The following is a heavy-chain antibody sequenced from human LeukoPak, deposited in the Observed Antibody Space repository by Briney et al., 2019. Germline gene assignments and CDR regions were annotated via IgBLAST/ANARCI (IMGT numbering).Heavy chain of an antibody. D-gene: IGHD3-16*01. CDR2: IKQDGSEK. J-gene: IGHJ4*02. Sequence: PGGTLSLSCAASGFTSSSYWMSWVCQAPGKGLEWVANIKQDGSEKYYVDSVKGRFTISRDNAKNSLYLQMNSLRAEDTAVYYCATTGNDYVWGTQFDYWGQGTLVTVSS. CDR1: GFTSSSYW. V-gene: IGHV3-7*01. CDR3: ATTGNDYVWGTQFDY.